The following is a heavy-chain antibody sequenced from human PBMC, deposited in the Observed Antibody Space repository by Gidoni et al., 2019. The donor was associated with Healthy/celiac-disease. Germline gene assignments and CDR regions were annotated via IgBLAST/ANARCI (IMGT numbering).Heavy chain of an antibody. J-gene: IGHJ3*02. V-gene: IGHV4-59*08. CDR3: ARQMYYYGSGSSYAFDI. Sequence: QVQLQESGPGLVKPSETLSLTCTVAGGSISSYYWSWIRQPPGKGLEWIGYIYYSGSTNYNPSLKSRVTISVDTSKNQFSLKLSSVTAADTAVYYCARQMYYYGSGSSYAFDIWGQGTMVTVSS. D-gene: IGHD3-10*01. CDR2: IYYSGST. CDR1: GGSISSYY.